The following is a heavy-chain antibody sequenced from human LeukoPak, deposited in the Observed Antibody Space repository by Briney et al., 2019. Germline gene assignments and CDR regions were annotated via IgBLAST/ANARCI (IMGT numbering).Heavy chain of an antibody. CDR1: GCTFSSYS. Sequence: PGGSLRLSCAASGCTFSSYSMNWVRQAPGKGLEWVSYISSGSSIIYYADSVKGRFTISRDNAKNSLYLQMNSLRDEDTAEYYCARDLGSSSDLWGRGTLVTVSS. CDR2: ISSGSSII. CDR3: ARDLGSSSDL. J-gene: IGHJ2*01. V-gene: IGHV3-48*02.